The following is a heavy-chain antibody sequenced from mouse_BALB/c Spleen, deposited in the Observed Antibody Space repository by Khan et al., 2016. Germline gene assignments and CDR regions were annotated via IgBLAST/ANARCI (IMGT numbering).Heavy chain of an antibody. CDR2: INPYTGDP. Sequence: QIQLVQSGPELKKPGATVKISCKASGYTFTNYGMNWVKQAPGQGLKWMGWINPYTGDPTYADDFKGRFAFSLETSANTAYLQINNLRNEDMATYFCASSTSGNYYAMDYWGQGTSVTVAS. CDR1: GYTFTNYG. J-gene: IGHJ4*01. CDR3: ASSTSGNYYAMDY. D-gene: IGHD4-1*01. V-gene: IGHV9-1*02.